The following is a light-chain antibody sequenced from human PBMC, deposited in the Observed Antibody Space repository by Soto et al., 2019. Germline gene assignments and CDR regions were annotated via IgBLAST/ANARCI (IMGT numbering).Light chain of an antibody. V-gene: IGKV1-9*01. J-gene: IGKJ4*01. CDR1: QDISSY. CDR3: QQLRSYPST. Sequence: IQVTQSPSSLSASVGDRVTITCRASQDISSYLAWYQQKPGKAPTLLIYAASTLQSGVPSRFSGSGSGTDFTLTISSLQAEDFASYYCQQLRSYPSTFGGGTKVEIK. CDR2: AAS.